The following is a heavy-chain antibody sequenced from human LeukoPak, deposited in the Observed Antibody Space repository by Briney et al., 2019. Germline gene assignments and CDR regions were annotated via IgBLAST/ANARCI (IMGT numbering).Heavy chain of an antibody. Sequence: GRSLRLSCAASGFTFSSYGMHWVRQAPRKGLEWVAVIWYDGSNKYYADSVKGRFTISRDNSKNTLYLQMNSLRAEDTAVYYCAREAVAPSGIAAAGTSFHFDYWGQGTLVTVSS. CDR1: GFTFSSYG. D-gene: IGHD6-13*01. V-gene: IGHV3-33*01. CDR2: IWYDGSNK. CDR3: AREAVAPSGIAAAGTSFHFDY. J-gene: IGHJ4*02.